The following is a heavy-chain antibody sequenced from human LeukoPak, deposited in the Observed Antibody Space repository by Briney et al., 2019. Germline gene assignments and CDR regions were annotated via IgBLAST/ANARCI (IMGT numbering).Heavy chain of an antibody. J-gene: IGHJ4*02. CDR1: GFTFSSYG. CDR3: VKDVGDDGGNPRYLDY. V-gene: IGHV3-64D*06. D-gene: IGHD4-23*01. CDR2: ISSKGGST. Sequence: GGSLRLSCSASGFTFSSYGMHWVRQAPGKGLECVSAISSKGGSTYNADSVKGRFTISRDNSKNTLYLQMSSLRVEDTAVYYCVKDVGDDGGNPRYLDYWGQGTLVTVSS.